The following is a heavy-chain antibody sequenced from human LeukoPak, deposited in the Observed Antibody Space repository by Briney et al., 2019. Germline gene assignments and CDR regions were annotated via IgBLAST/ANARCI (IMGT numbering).Heavy chain of an antibody. J-gene: IGHJ4*02. D-gene: IGHD2-8*02. CDR3: AREERCTVTNCPTAFDY. V-gene: IGHV3-48*01. CDR1: GFTFSSDS. CDR2: ISSSGSTI. Sequence: GGSLRLSCAASGFTFSSDSMSWVRQAPGKGLEWVSYISSSGSTIYYADSVKGRFTVSRDNSNNNLYLQTNYLSPDDTAVYYCAREERCTVTNCPTAFDYWGQGTLVTISS.